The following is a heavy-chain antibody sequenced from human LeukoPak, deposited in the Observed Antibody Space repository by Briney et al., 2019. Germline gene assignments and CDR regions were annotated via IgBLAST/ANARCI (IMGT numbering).Heavy chain of an antibody. CDR2: IYHSGST. D-gene: IGHD1-26*01. V-gene: IGHV4-59*08. Sequence: PSETLSLTCTVSGASITSYYWSWIRQPPGKGLEWIGYIYHSGSTTYKPSLKSRVTISVDTSRNQFSLKLSSVTAADTAVYYCARLSIVGATNFDYWGQGTLVTVSS. CDR1: GASITSYY. CDR3: ARLSIVGATNFDY. J-gene: IGHJ4*02.